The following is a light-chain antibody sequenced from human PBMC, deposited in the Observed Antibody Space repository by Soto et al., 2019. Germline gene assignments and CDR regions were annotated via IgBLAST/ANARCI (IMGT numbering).Light chain of an antibody. CDR2: DVS. Sequence: IVLTQSPGTLSLSPGERATLSCRAIQSVRSTYLAWYQQKPGQAPRILIYDVSSRATDIPDRFSGSGSGTDFTLTISRLEPEDFAVYYCQQYGSSPTFGQGTRLEIK. J-gene: IGKJ5*01. CDR3: QQYGSSPT. V-gene: IGKV3-20*01. CDR1: QSVRSTY.